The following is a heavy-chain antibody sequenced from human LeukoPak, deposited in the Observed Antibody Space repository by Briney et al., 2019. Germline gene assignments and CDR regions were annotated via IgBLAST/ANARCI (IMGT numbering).Heavy chain of an antibody. CDR3: AKDGTAARINWFDP. CDR1: GVTLSNYA. D-gene: IGHD6-6*01. V-gene: IGHV3-23*01. CDR2: ISGSGGST. Sequence: GGSLRLSCVASGVTLSNYAMSWVRQAPGKGLEWVSAISGSGGSTYYADSVKGRFTISRDNSKNTLYLQMNSLRAEDTAVYYCAKDGTAARINWFDPWGQGTLVTVSS. J-gene: IGHJ5*02.